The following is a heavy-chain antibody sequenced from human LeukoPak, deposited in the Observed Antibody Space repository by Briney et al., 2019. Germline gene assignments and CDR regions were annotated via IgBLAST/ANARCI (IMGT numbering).Heavy chain of an antibody. V-gene: IGHV4-59*01. J-gene: IGHJ4*02. CDR1: GGSISNY. CDR2: ISYSGSN. Sequence: SETLSLTCTVSGGSISNYWSWIRQPPGKGLEWIGYISYSGSNNYNPSLKSRVTISADTSKNQFSLKLTSVTAADTAVYYCARVPSNYFARWGQGTLVTVSS. CDR3: ARVPSNYFAR.